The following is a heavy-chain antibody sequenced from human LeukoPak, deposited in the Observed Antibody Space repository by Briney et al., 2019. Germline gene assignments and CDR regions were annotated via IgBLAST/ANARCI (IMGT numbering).Heavy chain of an antibody. V-gene: IGHV5-10-1*01. CDR2: IDPSDSYT. J-gene: IGHJ4*02. CDR1: GYSFTSYW. Sequence: GESLRISCKGSGYSFTSYWISWVRQMPGKGLEWMGRIDPSDSYTNYSPSFQGHVTISADKSISTAYLQWSSLKASDTAMYYCARRVYCSGGSCWPTDYRGQGTLVTVSS. D-gene: IGHD2-15*01. CDR3: ARRVYCSGGSCWPTDY.